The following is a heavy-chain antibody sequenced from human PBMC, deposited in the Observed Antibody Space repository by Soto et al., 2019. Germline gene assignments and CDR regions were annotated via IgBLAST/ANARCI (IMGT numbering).Heavy chain of an antibody. D-gene: IGHD2-15*01. CDR2: ISYDGSNK. CDR3: AKEGQGYCSGGSCGDAFDI. J-gene: IGHJ3*02. CDR1: GFTFSSYG. V-gene: IGHV3-30*18. Sequence: GGSLRLSCAASGFTFSSYGMHWVRQAPGKGLEWVAVISYDGSNKYYADSVKGRFTISRDNSKNTLYLQMNSLRAEDTAVYYCAKEGQGYCSGGSCGDAFDIWGQGTMVTVSS.